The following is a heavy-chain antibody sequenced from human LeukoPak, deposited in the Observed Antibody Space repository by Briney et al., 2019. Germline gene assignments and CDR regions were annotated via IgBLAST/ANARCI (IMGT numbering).Heavy chain of an antibody. Sequence: GGSLRLSCAASGFTFNTYDMHWVRQATGKGLEWVSAIGTAGDTYYPGSVKGRFTISRDNAKNTLYLQMNSLRAEDTAVYFCAKRGVVIRVILVGFHKEAYYFDSWGQGALVTVSS. CDR3: AKRGVVIRVILVGFHKEAYYFDS. J-gene: IGHJ4*02. D-gene: IGHD3-22*01. V-gene: IGHV3-13*01. CDR2: IGTAGDT. CDR1: GFTFNTYD.